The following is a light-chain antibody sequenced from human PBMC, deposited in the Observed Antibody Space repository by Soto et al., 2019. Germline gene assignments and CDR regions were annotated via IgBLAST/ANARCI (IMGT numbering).Light chain of an antibody. CDR3: QNYNSAPRT. CDR2: AAS. CDR1: PGISND. V-gene: IGKV1-27*01. J-gene: IGKJ1*01. Sequence: DIQMTQSPSSLSASIGDRVTISCRASPGISNDLAWYQQKPGKVPYLLIYAASTSHSGVPSRFRGSGSGTDFTLTISSLQPEYVATYYCQNYNSAPRTFGQGTNVDIK.